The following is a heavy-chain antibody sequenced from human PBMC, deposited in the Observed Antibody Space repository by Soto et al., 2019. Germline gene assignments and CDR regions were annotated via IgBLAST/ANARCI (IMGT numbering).Heavy chain of an antibody. V-gene: IGHV4-39*01. D-gene: IGHD1-26*01. J-gene: IGHJ4*02. CDR1: GGSISSHGYY. CDR2: IYYSGTT. CDR3: ARHAGGVSQIDY. Sequence: PSETLSLTCTVSGGSISSHGYYWGWIRHPPGKGLEWIGTIYYSGTTFYTPSLKSRVTISVDTSKNQLSLKLSSVTAADTAVYYCARHAGGVSQIDYWGQGTLVTVSS.